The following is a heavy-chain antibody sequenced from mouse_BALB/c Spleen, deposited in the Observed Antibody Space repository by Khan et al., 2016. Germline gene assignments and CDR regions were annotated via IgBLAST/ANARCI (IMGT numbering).Heavy chain of an antibody. CDR1: GYTFSTYW. V-gene: IGHV1-7*01. CDR2: INPSTGYA. J-gene: IGHJ3*01. Sequence: QVQLQQSGAELAKPGASVKLSCKASGYTFSTYWMHWVKQRPGQGLEWIGYINPSTGYAEYNQKFKDKATLTADKSSRTACMQLNSLTSEDSAVSYCARLEEAAGSFWGQGTLVTVAA. CDR3: ARLEEAAGSF.